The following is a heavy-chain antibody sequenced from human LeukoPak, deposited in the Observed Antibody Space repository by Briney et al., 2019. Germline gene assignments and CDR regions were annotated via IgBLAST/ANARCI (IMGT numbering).Heavy chain of an antibody. D-gene: IGHD5-24*01. V-gene: IGHV1-69*05. J-gene: IGHJ5*02. CDR1: GGTFSSYA. CDR2: IIPIFGTA. Sequence: SVKVSCKASGGTFSSYAISWVRQAPGQGLEWMGGIIPIFGTANYAQKFQGRVTITTDESTSTAYMELSSLGSEDTAVYYCASRGTVEMATIYSYNWFDPWGQGTLVTVSS. CDR3: ASRGTVEMATIYSYNWFDP.